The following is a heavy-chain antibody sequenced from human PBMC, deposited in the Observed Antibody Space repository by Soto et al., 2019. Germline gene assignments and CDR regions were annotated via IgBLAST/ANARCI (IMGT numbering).Heavy chain of an antibody. CDR1: GGSISSGSFY. Sequence: QVQLQESGPGLVKPSQTLTLTCTVSGGSISSGSFYWSWIRQHPGKGLEWLGHTSDSGSSYYNPSLGTRVTISVDTSKILFSLNLSAVTAADTAVYFCARTTCFDIFTAYYSLFDYWGQGTLVTVSS. D-gene: IGHD3-9*01. CDR2: TSDSGSS. CDR3: ARTTCFDIFTAYYSLFDY. V-gene: IGHV4-31*03. J-gene: IGHJ4*02.